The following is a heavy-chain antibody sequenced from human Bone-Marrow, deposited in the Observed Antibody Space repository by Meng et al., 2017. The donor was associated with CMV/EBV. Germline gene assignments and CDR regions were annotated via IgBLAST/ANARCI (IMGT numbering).Heavy chain of an antibody. Sequence: ASVKVSCKASGYTFTSYDINWVRQATGQGLEWMGWINPNSGGTKYAQKFQGRVTMTRDTSISTAYMELSRLRSDDTAVYYCARDPLVAATRAELDYWGQGTLVTVSS. D-gene: IGHD2-15*01. CDR3: ARDPLVAATRAELDY. CDR2: INPNSGGT. CDR1: GYTFTSYD. V-gene: IGHV1-2*02. J-gene: IGHJ4*02.